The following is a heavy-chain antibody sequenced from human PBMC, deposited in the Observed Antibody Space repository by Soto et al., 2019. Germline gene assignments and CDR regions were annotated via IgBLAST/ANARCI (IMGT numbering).Heavy chain of an antibody. CDR1: GGSMISYY. CDR3: ARTSYDYVWGSYRHDY. D-gene: IGHD3-16*02. CDR2: VYNSGIT. Sequence: QVQLQESGPGLVKPSETLSLTCTVPGGSMISYYWSWIRQPPGTGLEWIAYVYNSGITNYNPSLNSRVTISLDTSKNQFSLQLTSVTAADTAVYYCARTSYDYVWGSYRHDYWGQGTLVTVSS. V-gene: IGHV4-59*01. J-gene: IGHJ4*02.